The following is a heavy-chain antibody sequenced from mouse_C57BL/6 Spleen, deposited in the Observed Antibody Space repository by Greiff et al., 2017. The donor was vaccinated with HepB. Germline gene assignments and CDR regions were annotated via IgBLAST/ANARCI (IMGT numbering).Heavy chain of an antibody. CDR1: GFTFSDYG. CDR3: ARGYYGNYRYFDV. D-gene: IGHD2-1*01. J-gene: IGHJ1*03. V-gene: IGHV5-17*01. CDR2: ISSGSSTI. Sequence: EVKLVESGGGLVKPGGSLKLSCAASGFTFSDYGMHWVRQAPEKGLEWVAYISSGSSTIYYADKVKGRFTISRDNAKNILFLQMTSLRSEDTAMYYCARGYYGNYRYFDVWGTGTTVTVSS.